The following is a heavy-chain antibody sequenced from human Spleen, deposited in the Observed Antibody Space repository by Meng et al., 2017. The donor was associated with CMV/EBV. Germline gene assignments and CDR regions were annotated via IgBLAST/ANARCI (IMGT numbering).Heavy chain of an antibody. V-gene: IGHV3-7*01. CDR2: IKEDGSEQ. J-gene: IGHJ6*02. CDR3: ARVLYDPTPTNYYYYYYGMDV. CDR1: GFQFTRYW. Sequence: GESLKISCAASGFQFTRYWMTWVRQAPGKGLEWVANIKEDGSEQEYVDSVKGRFTISRDNAKKSLHLQMNNLRAEDTAVYYCARVLYDPTPTNYYYYYYGMDVWGQGTTVTVSS. D-gene: IGHD2/OR15-2a*01.